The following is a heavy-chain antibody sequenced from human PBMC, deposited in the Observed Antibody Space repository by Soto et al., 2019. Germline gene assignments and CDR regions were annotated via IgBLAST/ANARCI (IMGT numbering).Heavy chain of an antibody. CDR3: ARGEDSGDAKFDY. D-gene: IGHD2-15*01. CDR1: GYTCTSDS. J-gene: IGHJ4*02. V-gene: IGHV1-46*01. CDR2: INPSGGST. Sequence: GAAVKVSCKASGYTCTSDSIHWVRQAPGQGLEWMGIINPSGGSTSYAQKLQGRVTMTRDTSTSTVYLELTSLRSEDTAVYYCARGEDSGDAKFDYWGQGTLFTVSS.